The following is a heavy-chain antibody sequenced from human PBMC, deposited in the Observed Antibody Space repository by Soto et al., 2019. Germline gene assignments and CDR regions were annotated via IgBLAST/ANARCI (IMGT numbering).Heavy chain of an antibody. V-gene: IGHV1-69*02. D-gene: IGHD3-10*01. CDR1: GGTFSSYM. CDR2: IIPILGVT. Sequence: QVQLVQSGAEVKKPGSSVKVSCKASGGTFSSYMISWVRQAPGQGLEWMGRIIPILGVTNYAQKFQGRVTIIADKSTNTAYMELTSLKSEYTAVYYCARGWWGSDPKGGVDYWGQGTLVTVSS. J-gene: IGHJ4*02. CDR3: ARGWWGSDPKGGVDY.